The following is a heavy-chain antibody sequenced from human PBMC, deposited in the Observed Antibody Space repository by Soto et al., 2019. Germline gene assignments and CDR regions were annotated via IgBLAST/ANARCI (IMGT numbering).Heavy chain of an antibody. Sequence: SETLSLTCTVSGGSTRSSEYQWVWIRQPPGKGLEWIGNVYYNGNTYYSPSLKSRLTISVDTSKNQFSLKIYSVTAADTAVYYCAGGLRYFDWLLYRAEYFQHWGQGTLVTVSS. V-gene: IGHV4-39*01. CDR1: GGSTRSSEYQ. CDR2: VYYNGNT. J-gene: IGHJ1*01. CDR3: AGGLRYFDWLLYRAEYFQH. D-gene: IGHD3-9*01.